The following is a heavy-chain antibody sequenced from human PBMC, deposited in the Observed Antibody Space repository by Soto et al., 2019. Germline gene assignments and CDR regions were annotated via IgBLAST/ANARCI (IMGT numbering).Heavy chain of an antibody. D-gene: IGHD1-1*01. V-gene: IGHV4-31*03. CDR3: ARVNDGSEYYCDY. CDR1: GGSISSGGYY. J-gene: IGHJ4*02. CDR2: IYYSGST. Sequence: QVQLQESGPGLVKPSQTLSLTCTVSGGSISSGGYYWSWIRQHPGKGLEWIGYIYYSGSTYYNPSLKSRVTKSVDTSKNQVSLKLSSVTAADTAVYYCARVNDGSEYYCDYWGQGTLVTVSS.